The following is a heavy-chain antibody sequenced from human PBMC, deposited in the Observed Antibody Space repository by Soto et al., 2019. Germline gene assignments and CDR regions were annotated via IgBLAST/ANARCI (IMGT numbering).Heavy chain of an antibody. Sequence: SVKVSCKASGGTFYTYTFSWVRQAPGQGLEWMGSITPIYPTTNYAEKFQGRLTVTADGSTNTAYMGLNSLTSEDTAVYYCARIPRYSFPTSDDLDSWGQGTLVTVSS. V-gene: IGHV1-69*13. D-gene: IGHD5-18*01. CDR1: GGTFYTYT. CDR2: ITPIYPTT. CDR3: ARIPRYSFPTSDDLDS. J-gene: IGHJ4*02.